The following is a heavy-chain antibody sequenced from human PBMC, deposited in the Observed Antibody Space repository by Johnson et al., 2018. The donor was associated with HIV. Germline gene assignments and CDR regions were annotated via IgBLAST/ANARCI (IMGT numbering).Heavy chain of an antibody. CDR2: ISYDGSNK. CDR3: AKMVTAGNDAFDI. CDR1: GFTFSSYA. J-gene: IGHJ3*02. D-gene: IGHD2-21*02. Sequence: QVQLMESGGGVVQPGRSLRLSCAASGFTFSSYAMHWVRQAPGKGLEWVAVISYDGSNKYYADSVNGRFTISRDNSNNTLYLQMNSLRAEDTALYYCAKMVTAGNDAFDIWGQGTMVTVSS. V-gene: IGHV3-30-3*01.